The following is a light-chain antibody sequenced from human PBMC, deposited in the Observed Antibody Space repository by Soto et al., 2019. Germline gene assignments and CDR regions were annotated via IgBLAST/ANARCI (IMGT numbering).Light chain of an antibody. CDR2: WAS. Sequence: DIVMTQSPDSLAVSLGERATINCKSSQSVLHSPNNKNYLAWYQQQPGQPPKLLIYWASTRESGVPDRFSGSGSGTDFTLTISSLQAEDVAVYYCHQYNGIPWTFGQGIKVEIK. J-gene: IGKJ1*01. CDR3: HQYNGIPWT. V-gene: IGKV4-1*01. CDR1: QSVLHSPNNKNY.